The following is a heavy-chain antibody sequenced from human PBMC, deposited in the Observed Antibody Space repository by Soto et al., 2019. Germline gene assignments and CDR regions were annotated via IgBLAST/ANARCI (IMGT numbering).Heavy chain of an antibody. D-gene: IGHD2-2*02. CDR1: VYTFTSYA. V-gene: IGHV1-3*01. CDR3: AKSATVPAAIAY. J-gene: IGHJ4*02. Sequence: ASVKVSCKASVYTFTSYAIHWVRQAPGQRLEWMGWINAGNGNTKYSQKFQGRVTITRDTSASTAYMELSSLRSEDTAVYYCAKSATVPAAIAYWGQGTLVTVSS. CDR2: INAGNGNT.